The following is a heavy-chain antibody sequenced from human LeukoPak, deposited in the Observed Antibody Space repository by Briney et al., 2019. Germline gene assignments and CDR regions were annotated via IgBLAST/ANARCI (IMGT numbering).Heavy chain of an antibody. V-gene: IGHV1-18*01. CDR2: ISAYNGNT. Sequence: ASVKVSCKASGYTFTSFGISWVRQAPGQGLEWMGWISAYNGNTNYAQKLQGRVTMTTDTSTSTAYMELRSLRSDDTAVYYCAREQWLVRRYYGMDVWGQGTTVTVSS. J-gene: IGHJ6*02. CDR1: GYTFTSFG. D-gene: IGHD6-19*01. CDR3: AREQWLVRRYYGMDV.